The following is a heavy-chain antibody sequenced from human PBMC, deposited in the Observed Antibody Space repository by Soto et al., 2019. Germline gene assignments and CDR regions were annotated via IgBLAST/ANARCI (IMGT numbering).Heavy chain of an antibody. D-gene: IGHD2-21*01. CDR2: IGWRSFTL. Sequence: EVKLVESGGGWVQPGRSLRLSCAASGFSFDDYAMHWVRQLPGKGLEWVAGIGWRSFTLGYANSVKGRFTISRDNAQNFLYLQMDDLRAEDSALYFCAKDRLASSRGRFDVWGQGTLVTGSS. V-gene: IGHV3-9*01. J-gene: IGHJ4*02. CDR3: AKDRLASSRGRFDV. CDR1: GFSFDDYA.